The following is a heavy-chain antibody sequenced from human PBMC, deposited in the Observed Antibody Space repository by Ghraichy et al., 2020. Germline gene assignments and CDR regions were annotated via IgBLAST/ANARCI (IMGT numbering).Heavy chain of an antibody. J-gene: IGHJ3*02. D-gene: IGHD3/OR15-3a*01. CDR1: GGSISNYY. CDR2: IYSSGST. Sequence: SETLSLTCTVSGGSISNYYWSWIRQPAGMGLEWIGRIYSSGSTKYNPSLKSRVTMSVDTSKNQFSLKLSSVTAADTAVYYCARDGDWGLDYDAFDICGQGTMVTVSS. V-gene: IGHV4-4*07. CDR3: ARDGDWGLDYDAFDI.